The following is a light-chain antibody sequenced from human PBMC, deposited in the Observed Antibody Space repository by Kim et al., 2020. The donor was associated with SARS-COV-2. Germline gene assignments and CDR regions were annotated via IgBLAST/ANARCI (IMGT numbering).Light chain of an antibody. V-gene: IGLV3-19*01. CDR2: GKN. J-gene: IGLJ1*01. CDR3: NSRDSSGNPLYV. Sequence: LGQTVRITCQGDSLRSYYASWYQQKPGQAPVLVIYGKNNGPSGIPDRFSGSSSGNTASLTITGAQAEDEADYYCNSRDSSGNPLYVFGTGTKVTVL. CDR1: SLRSYY.